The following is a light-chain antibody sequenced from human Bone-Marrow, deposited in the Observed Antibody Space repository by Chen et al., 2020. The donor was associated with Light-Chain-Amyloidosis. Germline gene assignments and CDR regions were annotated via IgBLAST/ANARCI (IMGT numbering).Light chain of an antibody. CDR2: DDS. CDR3: QVWDRSSDRPV. J-gene: IGLJ3*02. CDR1: NIGSTS. Sequence: SSLLSHPPSSYVAPAQTATIACGGNNIGSTSVHWYQQTPGQAPLLVVYDDSDRPSGIPERLSGSNSGNTATLTISRVEAGDEADYYCQVWDRSSDRPVFGGGTKLTVL. V-gene: IGLV3-21*02.